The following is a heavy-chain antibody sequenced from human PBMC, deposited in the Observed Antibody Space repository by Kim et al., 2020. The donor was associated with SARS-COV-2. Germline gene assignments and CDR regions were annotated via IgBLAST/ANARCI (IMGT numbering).Heavy chain of an antibody. D-gene: IGHD6-13*01. CDR2: INPSGGGA. Sequence: ASVKVSCKTSGYTFTTYNIDWVRQAPGQGLEWLGVINPSGGGAVYAQSFQGRVTMTSDTSTSTVYMDLSSLRSEDTAVYYCATVLAVAGLDVWGQGTTVT. J-gene: IGHJ6*02. CDR3: ATVLAVAGLDV. V-gene: IGHV1-46*01. CDR1: GYTFTTYN.